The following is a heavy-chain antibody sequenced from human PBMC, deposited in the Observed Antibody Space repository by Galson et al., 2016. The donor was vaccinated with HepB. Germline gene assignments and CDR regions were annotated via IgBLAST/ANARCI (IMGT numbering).Heavy chain of an antibody. V-gene: IGHV3-21*01. D-gene: IGHD3-16*01. CDR1: GITFNTYN. J-gene: IGHJ5*02. CDR2: ISTSSSPI. CDR3: VREGGRGGGSP. Sequence: SLRLSCAASGITFNTYNMVWVRQAPGKGLEWVSYISTSSSPISYRDSVKGRFTISRDNTKNSLYLQLNSLRAEDTAVYYCVREGGRGGGSPWGQGALVTVSS.